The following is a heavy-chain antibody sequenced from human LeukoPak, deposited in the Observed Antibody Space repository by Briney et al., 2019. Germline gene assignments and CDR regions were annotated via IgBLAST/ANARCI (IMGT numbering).Heavy chain of an antibody. J-gene: IGHJ4*02. Sequence: PGGSLRLSCAASGFTFSSYAMSWVPKGPGKGLEWVSAISGDVRSTFYADSVKGRFTISRDNSKNTLSLQMNSLRADDTAIYYCVKRVDYSEKYYFDSWGRGTLVTVSS. CDR2: ISGDVRST. V-gene: IGHV3-23*01. CDR1: GFTFSSYA. D-gene: IGHD4-11*01. CDR3: VKRVDYSEKYYFDS.